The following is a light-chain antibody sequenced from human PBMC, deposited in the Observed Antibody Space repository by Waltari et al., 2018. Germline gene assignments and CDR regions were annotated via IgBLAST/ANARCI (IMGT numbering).Light chain of an antibody. CDR3: QQSYSTAGGT. CDR2: GAS. J-gene: IGKJ3*01. CDR1: QTIFNY. V-gene: IGKV1-39*01. Sequence: QMTQAPSALSACVRAIVTITCRESQTIFNYLNCYQHRPGKGPTLLIYGASSLQSGVPSRFSGSGSGTEFTLTISSLQPEDFATYFCQQSYSTAGGTFGPGTKVDMK.